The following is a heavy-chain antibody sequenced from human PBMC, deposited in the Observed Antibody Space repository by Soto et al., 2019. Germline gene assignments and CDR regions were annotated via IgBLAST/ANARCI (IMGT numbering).Heavy chain of an antibody. D-gene: IGHD6-19*01. Sequence: QLQLQESGPGLVKPSETLSLTCTVSGGSISSSSYYWGWIRQPPGKGLEWIGSIYYSGSTYYNPSLKSRVPSAVDMPKNQFSLKLSSVTAADSAVYYCARRSSRGAVADDYYYYGMDVWGQGTTVTVSS. V-gene: IGHV4-39*01. CDR3: ARRSSRGAVADDYYYYGMDV. J-gene: IGHJ6*02. CDR1: GGSISSSSYY. CDR2: IYYSGST.